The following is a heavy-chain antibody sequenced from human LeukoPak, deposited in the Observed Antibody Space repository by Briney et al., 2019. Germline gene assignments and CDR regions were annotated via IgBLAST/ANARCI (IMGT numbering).Heavy chain of an antibody. D-gene: IGHD6-13*01. Sequence: GASVKVSRKASGYTFTSYGISWVRQAPGQGLEWMGWISAYNGNTNYAQKLQGRVTMTTDTSTSTAYMELRSLRSDDTAVYYCARDLRVAAAGNSGYWGQGTLVTVSS. V-gene: IGHV1-18*01. CDR1: GYTFTSYG. CDR3: ARDLRVAAAGNSGY. CDR2: ISAYNGNT. J-gene: IGHJ4*02.